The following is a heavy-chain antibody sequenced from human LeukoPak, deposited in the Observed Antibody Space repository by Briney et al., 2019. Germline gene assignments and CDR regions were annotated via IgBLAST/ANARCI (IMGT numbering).Heavy chain of an antibody. V-gene: IGHV4-59*01. CDR2: ISYSGIT. J-gene: IGHJ4*02. Sequence: PSETLSLTCTVSGGSISSYYWSWIRQPPGKGLEWIGYISYSGITNYNPSLKSRVTISIDTSKNQFSLKLSSVTAADTAVYYCARARGYSYAFDYWGQGTLVTVSS. CDR3: ARARGYSYAFDY. D-gene: IGHD5-18*01. CDR1: GGSISSYY.